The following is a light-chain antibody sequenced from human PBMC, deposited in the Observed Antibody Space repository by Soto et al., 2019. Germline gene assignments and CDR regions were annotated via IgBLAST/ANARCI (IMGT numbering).Light chain of an antibody. Sequence: QSALTQPPSASGSPGQSVAISCTGTSSDVGGYNYVSWYQQHPGKAPKLMIHEVNKRPSGVPDRFSGSKSGNTASLTVSGLQAEDEADYYCSSYGGSSNVFGTGTKLTVL. CDR1: SSDVGGYNY. CDR2: EVN. V-gene: IGLV2-8*01. CDR3: SSYGGSSNV. J-gene: IGLJ1*01.